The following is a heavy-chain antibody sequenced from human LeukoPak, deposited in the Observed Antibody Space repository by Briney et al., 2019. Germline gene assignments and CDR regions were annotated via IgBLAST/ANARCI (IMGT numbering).Heavy chain of an antibody. Sequence: TGGSLRLSCAASGFTFDDYAMHWVRQAPGKGLEWVSLISGDGGSTYYADSVKGRFTISRDNSKNSLYLQMNSLRAGDMALYYCAKDIGRGSSADAFDIWGQGTMVTVSS. J-gene: IGHJ3*02. D-gene: IGHD1-26*01. CDR1: GFTFDDYA. CDR3: AKDIGRGSSADAFDI. V-gene: IGHV3-43*02. CDR2: ISGDGGST.